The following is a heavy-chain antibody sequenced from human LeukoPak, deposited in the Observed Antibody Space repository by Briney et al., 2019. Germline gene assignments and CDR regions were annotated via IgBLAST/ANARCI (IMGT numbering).Heavy chain of an antibody. V-gene: IGHV3-9*01. D-gene: IGHD1-26*01. Sequence: GGSLRLSCAASGFTFDDYAMHWVRQAPGKGLEWVSGISWNSGSIGYADSVKGRFTISRDNAKNSLYLQMNSLRAEDTALYYCAKDMYSGSHYFDYWGQGTLVTASS. CDR3: AKDMYSGSHYFDY. J-gene: IGHJ4*02. CDR2: ISWNSGSI. CDR1: GFTFDDYA.